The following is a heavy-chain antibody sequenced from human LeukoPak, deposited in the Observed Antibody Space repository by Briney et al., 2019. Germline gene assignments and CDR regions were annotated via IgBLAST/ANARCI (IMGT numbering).Heavy chain of an antibody. CDR1: GFTLSSYS. V-gene: IGHV3-48*04. D-gene: IGHD5-18*01. CDR2: ISSSGSTI. CDR3: AREYSYAHDY. J-gene: IGHJ4*02. Sequence: GGSLRLSCAASGFTLSSYSMNWVRQAPGKGLEWVSYISSSGSTIYYADSVKGRFTISRDNAKNSLYLQMNSLRAEDTAVYYCAREYSYAHDYWGQGTLVTVSS.